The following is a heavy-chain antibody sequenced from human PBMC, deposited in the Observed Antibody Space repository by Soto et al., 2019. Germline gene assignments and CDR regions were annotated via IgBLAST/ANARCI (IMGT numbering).Heavy chain of an antibody. CDR3: ARTSGSYGAYGLDV. V-gene: IGHV4-39*01. CDR2: ISYSGST. CDR1: GGSISSSRYS. D-gene: IGHD1-26*01. J-gene: IGHJ6*02. Sequence: QLQLQESGPGLVKPSETLSLTCTVSGGSISSSRYSWVWIRQPPGKGLEWIGSISYSGSTQYNPSLKSRLTIFENTSKTQFSLRLRSVTAADTAVYYCARTSGSYGAYGLDVWGQGTTVTVS.